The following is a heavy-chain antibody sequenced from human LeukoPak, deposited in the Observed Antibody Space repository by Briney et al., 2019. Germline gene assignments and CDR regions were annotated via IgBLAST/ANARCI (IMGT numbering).Heavy chain of an antibody. CDR1: GGSISSDIHY. Sequence: SETLSLTCTVSGGSISSDIHYWNWLRQSADKGLEWIGRVHTTGSLDYNPSLKSRVTISIDTSTNHFSLMMNSVTTTDTAVYYCARGTKSPRTTVLTSFWYFDLWGRGTLVTVSS. J-gene: IGHJ2*01. CDR3: ARGTKSPRTTVLTSFWYFDL. D-gene: IGHD4-23*01. CDR2: VHTTGSL. V-gene: IGHV4-61*02.